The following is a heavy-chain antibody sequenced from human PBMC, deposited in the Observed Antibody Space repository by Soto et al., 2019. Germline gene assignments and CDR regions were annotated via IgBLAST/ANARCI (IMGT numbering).Heavy chain of an antibody. Sequence: SQTLSLTFAISGDSVSSNSAAWNWIRPSPSRGLEWLGRTYYRSKWYNDYAVSVKSRITINPDTSKNQFSLQLNSVTPEDTAVYYCARSPQVIVVVPAAIRRSYYYYMDVWGKGTTVTVSS. J-gene: IGHJ6*03. CDR3: ARSPQVIVVVPAAIRRSYYYYMDV. D-gene: IGHD2-2*01. CDR2: TYYRSKWYN. CDR1: GDSVSSNSAA. V-gene: IGHV6-1*01.